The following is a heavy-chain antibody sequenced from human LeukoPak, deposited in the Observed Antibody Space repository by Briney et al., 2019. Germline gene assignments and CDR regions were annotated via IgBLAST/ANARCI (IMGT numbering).Heavy chain of an antibody. CDR1: GGTFSSYT. J-gene: IGHJ5*02. CDR2: MIPILGIA. CDR3: ARYVVVPAANQGGNWFDR. D-gene: IGHD2-2*01. Sequence: SVTPSCKASGGTFSSYTISWVRQAPGQGLEWIGWMIPILGIAIYAQKFQGRVTITAHQSTRTAYMELSSLRSEDTAVYYCARYVVVPAANQGGNWFDRWGQGTLVTVSS. V-gene: IGHV1-69*02.